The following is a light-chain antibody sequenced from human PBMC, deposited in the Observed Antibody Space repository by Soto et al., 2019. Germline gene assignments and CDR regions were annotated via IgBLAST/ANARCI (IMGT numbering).Light chain of an antibody. J-gene: IGLJ2*01. V-gene: IGLV1-40*01. CDR3: QSYDISLSGSNVV. CDR2: GNS. Sequence: QLVLTQPPSVSGAPGQRVTISCTGSSSNIGAGYDVHWYQQLPGTAPKLLIYGNSNRPSGVPDRFSGSKSGTSASLAITGLQAEDEADYYCQSYDISLSGSNVVFGGGTKLTVL. CDR1: SSNIGAGYD.